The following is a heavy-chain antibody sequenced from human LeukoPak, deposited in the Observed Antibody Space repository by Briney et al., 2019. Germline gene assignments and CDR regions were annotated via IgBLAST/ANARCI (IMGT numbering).Heavy chain of an antibody. D-gene: IGHD3-9*01. J-gene: IGHJ4*02. CDR1: GFTFSSYS. Sequence: GGSLRLSCAASGFTFSSYSMNWVRQAPGKGLEWVSSISSSSSYIYYADSVKGRFTISGDNAKNSLYLQMNSLRAEDTAVYYCARVFRDDILTGYYLYYFDYWGQGTLVTVSS. CDR2: ISSSSSYI. CDR3: ARVFRDDILTGYYLYYFDY. V-gene: IGHV3-21*01.